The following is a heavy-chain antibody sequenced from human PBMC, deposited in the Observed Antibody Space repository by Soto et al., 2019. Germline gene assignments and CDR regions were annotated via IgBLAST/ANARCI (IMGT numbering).Heavy chain of an antibody. CDR3: ARDFKVPAADPTRGMDV. D-gene: IGHD2-2*01. J-gene: IGHJ6*02. V-gene: IGHV3-21*01. Sequence: PGGSLRLSCAASGFTFSSYSMNWVRQAPGKGLEWVSSISSSSSYIYYADSVKGRFTISRDNAKNSLYLQMNSLRAEDTAVYYCARDFKVPAADPTRGMDVWGQGTTVTVSS. CDR1: GFTFSSYS. CDR2: ISSSSSYI.